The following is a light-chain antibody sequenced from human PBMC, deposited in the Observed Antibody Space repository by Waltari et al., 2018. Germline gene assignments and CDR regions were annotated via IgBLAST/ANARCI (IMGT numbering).Light chain of an antibody. CDR3: QQYNNWPPT. Sequence: EIVMTQSPATLSVSPGERPTLSCRASQSVSSNLAWYQQKPGQAPRLLIYGASTRATGIPARFSGSGSGTEFTLTFSSLQSEDFAVYCCQQYNNWPPTFGGGAKVEI. CDR1: QSVSSN. V-gene: IGKV3-15*01. CDR2: GAS. J-gene: IGKJ4*01.